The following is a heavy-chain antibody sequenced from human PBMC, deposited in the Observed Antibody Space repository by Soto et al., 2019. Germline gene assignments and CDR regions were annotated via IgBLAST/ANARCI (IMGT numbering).Heavy chain of an antibody. CDR1: GDSITNSRFY. CDR3: ARDFFDSSDYTTNWFDP. CDR2: IYHTGNA. J-gene: IGHJ5*02. V-gene: IGHV4-39*01. Sequence: SETLSLSCSVSGDSITNSRFYWAWIRQPPGEGLEWIGSIYHTGNAYYNPSLKSRVTISVDTSKNQFSLKLTSVTAADAALYYCARDFFDSSDYTTNWFDPWGQGTLVTVS. D-gene: IGHD3-22*01.